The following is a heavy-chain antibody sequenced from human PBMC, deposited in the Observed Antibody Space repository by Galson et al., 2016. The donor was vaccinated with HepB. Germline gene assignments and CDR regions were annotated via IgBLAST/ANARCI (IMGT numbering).Heavy chain of an antibody. CDR3: ARGRGSVAVAGTITLYYFDY. D-gene: IGHD6-19*01. V-gene: IGHV7-4-1*02. Sequence: SVKVSCKASGYTFTNYALNWVRQAPGQGLEWMGWINTNAGNPTYAQGFTGRFAFSLDTSVSTAYLQISSLKAEDTAMYYCARGRGSVAVAGTITLYYFDYWGQGTVVTVSS. CDR2: INTNAGNP. J-gene: IGHJ4*02. CDR1: GYTFTNYA.